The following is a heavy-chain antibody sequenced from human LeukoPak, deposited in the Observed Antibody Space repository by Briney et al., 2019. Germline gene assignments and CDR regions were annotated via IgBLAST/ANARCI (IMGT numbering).Heavy chain of an antibody. D-gene: IGHD3-22*01. CDR1: GGSFSGYC. CDR2: INHSGST. V-gene: IGHV4-34*01. J-gene: IGHJ4*02. CDR3: ARGQAEGGYYDSSGYYVNDY. Sequence: SETLSLTCAVYGGSFSGYCWSWIRQPPGKGLEWIGEINHSGSTNYNPSLKSRVTISVDTSKNQFSLKLSSVTAADTAVYYCARGQAEGGYYDSSGYYVNDYWGQGTLVTVSS.